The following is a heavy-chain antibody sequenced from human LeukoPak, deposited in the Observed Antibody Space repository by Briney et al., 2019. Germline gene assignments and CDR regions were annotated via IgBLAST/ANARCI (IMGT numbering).Heavy chain of an antibody. D-gene: IGHD6-13*01. Sequence: IRQPAGKGLEWIGRIFTSGITNYNPSLKSRVTMSVDTSKGQLSLALSSVTAADTAVYYCARVEGAAASRYYFDYWGQGTLVTVSS. CDR2: IFTSGIT. V-gene: IGHV4-4*07. CDR3: ARVEGAAASRYYFDY. J-gene: IGHJ4*02.